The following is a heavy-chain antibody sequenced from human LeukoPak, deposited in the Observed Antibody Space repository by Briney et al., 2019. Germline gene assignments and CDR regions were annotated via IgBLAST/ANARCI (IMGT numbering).Heavy chain of an antibody. D-gene: IGHD3-9*01. CDR2: INGSGGST. Sequence: GGSLRLSCAASGFTFSSYAMSWVRQAPGKGLEWVSAINGSGGSTYYADSVKGRFTISRDNSKNTLYLQMNSLRAEGTAVYYCAKDLYFPGGSGGQGTLVTVSS. J-gene: IGHJ4*02. CDR3: AKDLYFPGGS. CDR1: GFTFSSYA. V-gene: IGHV3-23*01.